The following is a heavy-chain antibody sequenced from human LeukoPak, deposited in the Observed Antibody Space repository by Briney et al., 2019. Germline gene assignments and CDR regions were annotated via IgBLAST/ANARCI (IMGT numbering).Heavy chain of an antibody. D-gene: IGHD3-3*01. CDR1: GGTFSSYA. J-gene: IGHJ4*02. V-gene: IGHV1-69*05. CDR2: IIPIFGTA. Sequence: GASVKVSCKASGGTFSSYAISWVRQAPGQGLEWMGGIIPIFGTANYAQKFQGRVTITTDESTSTAYMELSSLRSEDTAVYYCARSSPTITIFGVVIPEYYFDYWGQGTLVTVSS. CDR3: ARSSPTITIFGVVIPEYYFDY.